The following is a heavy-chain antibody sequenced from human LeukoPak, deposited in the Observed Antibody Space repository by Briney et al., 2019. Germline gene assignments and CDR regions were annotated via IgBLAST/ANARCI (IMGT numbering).Heavy chain of an antibody. Sequence: PSETLSLTCTVSGGSISSYYWVWIRQPPGKGLEWIGSIYHSGSTYYTPSLKSRVTISVDTSKNQFSLKLSSVTAADTAIYFCARDATGLGNYFASWGQGTLVTVSS. D-gene: IGHD3-16*01. CDR3: ARDATGLGNYFAS. V-gene: IGHV4-38-2*02. CDR1: GGSISSYY. J-gene: IGHJ4*02. CDR2: IYHSGST.